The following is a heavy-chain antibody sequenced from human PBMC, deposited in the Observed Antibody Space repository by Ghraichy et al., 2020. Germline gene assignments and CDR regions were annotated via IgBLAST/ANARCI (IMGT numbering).Heavy chain of an antibody. J-gene: IGHJ5*02. V-gene: IGHV1-8*01. Sequence: ASVKVSCKASGYTFTSYDINWVRQATGQGLEWMGWMNPNSGNTGYAQKFQGRVTMTRNTSISTAYMELSSLRSEDTAVYYCARNRPSKMYNWFDPWGQGTLVTVSS. CDR2: MNPNSGNT. CDR1: GYTFTSYD. D-gene: IGHD1-14*01. CDR3: ARNRPSKMYNWFDP.